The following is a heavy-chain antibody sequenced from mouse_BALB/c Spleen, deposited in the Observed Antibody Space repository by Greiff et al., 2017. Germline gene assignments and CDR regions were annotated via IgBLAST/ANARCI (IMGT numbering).Heavy chain of an antibody. CDR1: GYSITSDYA. D-gene: IGHD1-2*01. CDR3: ARYGRLFDY. J-gene: IGHJ2*01. Sequence: DVQLVESGPGLVKPSQSLSLTCTVTGYSITSDYAWNWIRQFPGNKLEWMGYISYSGSTSYNPSLKSRISITRDTSKNQFFLQLNSVTTEDTATYYCARYGRLFDYWGQGTTLTVSS. CDR2: ISYSGST. V-gene: IGHV3-2*02.